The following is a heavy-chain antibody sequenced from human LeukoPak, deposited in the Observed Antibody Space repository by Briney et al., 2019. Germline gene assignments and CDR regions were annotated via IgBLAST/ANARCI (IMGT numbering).Heavy chain of an antibody. D-gene: IGHD5-12*01. CDR1: GGSISSYY. CDR3: ARLYTGYYYGMDV. V-gene: IGHV4-59*01. CDR2: IYYSGST. J-gene: IGHJ6*02. Sequence: PSETLPLTCTVSGGSISSYYWSWIRQPPGKGLEWIGYIYYSGSTNYNPSLKSRVTISVDTSKNQFSLKLSSVTAAGTAVYYCARLYTGYYYGMDVWGQGTTVTVSS.